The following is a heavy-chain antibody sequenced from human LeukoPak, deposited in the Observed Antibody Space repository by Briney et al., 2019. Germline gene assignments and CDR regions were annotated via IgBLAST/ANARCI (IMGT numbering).Heavy chain of an antibody. V-gene: IGHV3-74*01. CDR1: GLTFSSHW. Sequence: GGSLRLSCAASGLTFSSHWMHWVRQAPGKGLVWVSGITNDGSSTTYADSVKGRFTISRDNSKNTLNLQMNRLRAEDSAVYYCAKSRSLEYSSSSDFWGQGTLVTVSS. CDR3: AKSRSLEYSSSSDF. D-gene: IGHD6-6*01. CDR2: ITNDGSST. J-gene: IGHJ4*02.